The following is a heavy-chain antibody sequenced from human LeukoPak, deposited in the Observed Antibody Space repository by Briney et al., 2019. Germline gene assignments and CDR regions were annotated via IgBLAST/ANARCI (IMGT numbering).Heavy chain of an antibody. CDR1: GGTFSSYA. Sequence: ASVKVSCKASGGTFSSYAISWVRQAPGQGLEWMGGIFPIFGTANYAQKFQGRVAITADKSTSTAYMELSSLRSEDTAVYYCARGNTDVQLERRYYYGMDVWGKGTTVTVSS. CDR3: ARGNTDVQLERRYYYGMDV. J-gene: IGHJ6*04. CDR2: IFPIFGTA. V-gene: IGHV1-69*06. D-gene: IGHD1-1*01.